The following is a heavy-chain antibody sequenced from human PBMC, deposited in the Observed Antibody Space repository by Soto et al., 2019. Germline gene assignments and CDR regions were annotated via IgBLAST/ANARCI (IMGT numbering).Heavy chain of an antibody. D-gene: IGHD6-19*01. Sequence: ASVKVSCKASGYTFTSYGISWERQAPGQGLEWMGWISAYNGNTNYAQKLQGRVTMTTDTSTSTAYMELRSLRSDDTAVYYCARLGWVAVAGNYYYYGMDVWGQGTTVTVSS. V-gene: IGHV1-18*01. CDR3: ARLGWVAVAGNYYYYGMDV. J-gene: IGHJ6*02. CDR1: GYTFTSYG. CDR2: ISAYNGNT.